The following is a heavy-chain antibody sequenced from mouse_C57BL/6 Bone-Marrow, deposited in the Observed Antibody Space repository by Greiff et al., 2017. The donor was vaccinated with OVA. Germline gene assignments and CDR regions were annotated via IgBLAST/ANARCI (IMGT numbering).Heavy chain of an antibody. CDR2: INPYNGGT. CDR3: ARSNYYGSRNVGGPWYFDV. D-gene: IGHD1-1*01. CDR1: GYTFTDYY. Sequence: VQLQQSGPVLVKPGASVKMSCKASGYTFTDYYMNWVKQSHGKSLEWIGVINPYNGGTSYNQKFKGKATLTVDKSSSTAYMELNSLTSEDSAVYYCARSNYYGSRNVGGPWYFDVWGTGTTVTVSS. V-gene: IGHV1-19*01. J-gene: IGHJ1*03.